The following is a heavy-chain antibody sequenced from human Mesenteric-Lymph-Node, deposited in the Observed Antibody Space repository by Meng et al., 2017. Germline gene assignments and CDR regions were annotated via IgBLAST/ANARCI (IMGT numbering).Heavy chain of an antibody. CDR2: VYSGGSN. D-gene: IGHD3-10*01. J-gene: IGHJ4*02. CDR1: DGSIIKYY. V-gene: IGHV4-4*07. CDR3: ARIRWELGWSFDS. Sequence: SETLSLTCTVPDGSIIKYYWSWIRQPAGKGLEWIGRVYSGGSNNYDPSLSSRVTMSADTSKNQFSLRLTSVTAADTGVYYCARIRWELGWSFDSWGQG.